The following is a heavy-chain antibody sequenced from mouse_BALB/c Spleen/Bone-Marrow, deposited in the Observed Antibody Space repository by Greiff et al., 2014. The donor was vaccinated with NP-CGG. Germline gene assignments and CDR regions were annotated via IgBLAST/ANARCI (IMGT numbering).Heavy chain of an antibody. CDR3: ARYYYAMDY. V-gene: IGHV14-3*02. CDR2: IDPANGNT. Sequence: EVKLVESGAELVKPGASVKLSCTASGFNIKDTYMHWVKQRPEQGLEWIGRIDPANGNTKYDPKFQGKATITADTSSNTAYLQXXXLTSEDTAVYYCARYYYAMDYWGQGTSVTVSS. CDR1: GFNIKDTY. J-gene: IGHJ4*01.